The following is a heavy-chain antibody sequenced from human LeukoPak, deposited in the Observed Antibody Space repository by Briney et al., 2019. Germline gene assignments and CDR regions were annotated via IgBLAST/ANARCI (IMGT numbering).Heavy chain of an antibody. D-gene: IGHD3-10*01. CDR1: GFTFSSYE. J-gene: IGHJ6*03. CDR2: ISSSGSTI. V-gene: IGHV3-48*03. CDR3: ARDGEVRGVGYYMDV. Sequence: GGSLRLSCAASGFTFSSYEMNWVRQAPGKGLEWVSYISSSGSTIYYADSVKGRFTISRDDAKNSLYLQMNSLRAEDTAVYYCARDGEVRGVGYYMDVWGKGTTVTVSS.